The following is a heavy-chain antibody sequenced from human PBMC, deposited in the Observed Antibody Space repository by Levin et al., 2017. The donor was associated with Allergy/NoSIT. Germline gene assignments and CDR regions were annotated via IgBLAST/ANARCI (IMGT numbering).Heavy chain of an antibody. CDR2: IYYSGST. V-gene: IGHV4-59*01. CDR1: GGSISSYY. D-gene: IGHD5-12*01. J-gene: IGHJ6*03. CDR3: ARGPEGYDSHYYYYMDV. Sequence: SETLSLTCTVSGGSISSYYWSWIRQPPGKGLEWIGYIYYSGSTNYNPSLKSRFTISVDTSKNQFSLKLSSVTAADTAVYYCARGPEGYDSHYYYYMDVWGKGTTVTVSS.